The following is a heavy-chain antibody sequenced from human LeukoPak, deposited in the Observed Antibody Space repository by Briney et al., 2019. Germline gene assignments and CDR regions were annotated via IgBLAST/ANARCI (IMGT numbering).Heavy chain of an antibody. CDR1: GGSFSGYY. V-gene: IGHV4-34*01. D-gene: IGHD6-19*01. J-gene: IGHJ4*02. CDR2: INHSGST. CDR3: ARAGLQFPPNY. Sequence: PSETLSLTCAVYGGSFSGYYWSWIRQPPGKGLEWIGEINHSGSTNYNPSLKGRVTISVDTSKNQFSLKLSSVTAADTAVYYCARAGLQFPPNYWGQGTLVTVSS.